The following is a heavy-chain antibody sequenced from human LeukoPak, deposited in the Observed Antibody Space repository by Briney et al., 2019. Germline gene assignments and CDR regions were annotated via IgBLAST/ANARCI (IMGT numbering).Heavy chain of an antibody. Sequence: GGSLRLSCAASGFTVSSNYMSWVRQAPGKGLEWVSVIYSGGSTYYADSVKGRFTISRDNSKNTLFLQMNSLRAEDTAVYYCARVGYYPNAFDIWGQGTMVTVSS. D-gene: IGHD3-10*01. CDR3: ARVGYYPNAFDI. CDR2: IYSGGST. CDR1: GFTVSSNY. J-gene: IGHJ3*02. V-gene: IGHV3-66*01.